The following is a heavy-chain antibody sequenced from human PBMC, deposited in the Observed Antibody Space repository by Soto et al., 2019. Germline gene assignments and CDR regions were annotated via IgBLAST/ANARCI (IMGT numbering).Heavy chain of an antibody. J-gene: IGHJ4*02. CDR1: GFTFSSYS. CDR3: ARDSALYCSGGSCSDY. CDR2: ISSSSSYI. D-gene: IGHD2-15*01. Sequence: EVQLEESGGGLVKPGGSLRLSCAASGFTFSSYSMNWVRQAPGKGLEWVSSISSSSSYIYYADSVKGRFTISRDNAKNSLYLQMNSLRAEDTAVYYCARDSALYCSGGSCSDYWGQGTLVTVSS. V-gene: IGHV3-21*01.